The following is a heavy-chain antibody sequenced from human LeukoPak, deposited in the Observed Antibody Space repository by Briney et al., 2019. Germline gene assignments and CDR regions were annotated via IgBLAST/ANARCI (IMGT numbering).Heavy chain of an antibody. CDR1: GFTFSDYY. V-gene: IGHV3-11*01. Sequence: GGSLRLSCAASGFTFSDYYMSRIRQAPGKGLEWVSYISSSGSTIYYADSVKGRFTISRDNAKNSLYLQMNSLRAEDTAVYYCAREVLLWFGEFSPFFDYWGQGTLVTASS. CDR2: ISSSGSTI. D-gene: IGHD3-10*01. J-gene: IGHJ4*02. CDR3: AREVLLWFGEFSPFFDY.